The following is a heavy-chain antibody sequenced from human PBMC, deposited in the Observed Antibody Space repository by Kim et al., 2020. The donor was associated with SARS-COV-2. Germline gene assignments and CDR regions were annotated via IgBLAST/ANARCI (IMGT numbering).Heavy chain of an antibody. J-gene: IGHJ4*02. Sequence: GGSLRLSCAASGFTFSSYAMSWVRQAPGKGLEWVSAISGSGGSTYYADSVKGRFTISRDNSKNTLYLQMNSLRAEDTAVYYCAKDLGGYCSSTSCYAVDYWGQGTLVTVSS. CDR3: AKDLGGYCSSTSCYAVDY. D-gene: IGHD2-2*03. CDR2: ISGSGGST. CDR1: GFTFSSYA. V-gene: IGHV3-23*01.